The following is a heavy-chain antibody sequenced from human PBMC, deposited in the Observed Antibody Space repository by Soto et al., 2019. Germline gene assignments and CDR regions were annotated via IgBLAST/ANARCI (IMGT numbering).Heavy chain of an antibody. D-gene: IGHD1-1*01. V-gene: IGHV5-51*01. CDR2: IYPGDWDI. CDR3: ARKPGTSNYGLDV. Sequence: RESLKISCKASGYSFTSYWIGWVRQMPGKGLEWIGIIYPGDWDIRYSPSFQGQVTISADRSVSTAYLQWSSLKASDTAIYYCARKPGTSNYGLDVWGQGTTVTVSS. CDR1: GYSFTSYW. J-gene: IGHJ6*02.